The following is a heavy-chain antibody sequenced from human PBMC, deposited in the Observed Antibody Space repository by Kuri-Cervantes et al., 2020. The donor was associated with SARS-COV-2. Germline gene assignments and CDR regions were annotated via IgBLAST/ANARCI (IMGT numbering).Heavy chain of an antibody. V-gene: IGHV3-23*01. CDR3: VRDGDHWNFDY. CDR2: ISGSGGGT. CDR1: GFTFSNYA. D-gene: IGHD1-1*01. Sequence: GESLKISCAASGFTFSNYAMTWVRQAPGKGLEWVSAISGSGGGTNYADSVKGRFTISRDNSKNTLYLQMNSLRAEDTAVYYCVRDGDHWNFDYWGQGTLVTVSS. J-gene: IGHJ4*02.